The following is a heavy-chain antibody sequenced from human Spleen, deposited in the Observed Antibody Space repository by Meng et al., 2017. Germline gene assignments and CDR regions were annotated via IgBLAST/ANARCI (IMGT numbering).Heavy chain of an antibody. CDR3: ARGHQREWPPPEY. D-gene: IGHD3-3*01. CDR2: IHHDGSA. CDR1: SGPFSGYH. J-gene: IGHJ4*01. V-gene: IGHV4-34*01. Sequence: QVQLQQWGAGLLQPTETLSLTCAVSSGPFSGYHWTWIRQPPGKGLEWIGEIHHDGSANYDPSVRGRVTISVDTSKSQFSLNLRSVTAADTAVYYCARGHQREWPPPEYWSQGTLVTVSS.